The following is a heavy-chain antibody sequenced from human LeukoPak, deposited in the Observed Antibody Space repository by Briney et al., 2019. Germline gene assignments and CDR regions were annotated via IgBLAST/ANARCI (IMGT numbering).Heavy chain of an antibody. CDR3: AKEPYSSVYYFYYMDV. J-gene: IGHJ6*03. D-gene: IGHD6-25*01. CDR1: GFTFSTCG. V-gene: IGHV3-30*02. Sequence: PGGSLRLSCAASGFTFSTCGMHWVRQAPGKGLEWVAFIRYGGSDIYYGDSVKGRFTISRDNSKNTLYPQMSSLRGEDTAVYYCAKEPYSSVYYFYYMDVWGKGTTVTVSS. CDR2: IRYGGSDI.